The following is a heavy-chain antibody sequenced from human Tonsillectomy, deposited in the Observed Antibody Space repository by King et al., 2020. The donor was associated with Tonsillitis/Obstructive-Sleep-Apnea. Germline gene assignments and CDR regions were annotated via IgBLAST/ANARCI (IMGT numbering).Heavy chain of an antibody. D-gene: IGHD3-3*01. J-gene: IGHJ4*02. CDR2: IWYNGSNK. CDR3: ARGDFWSGYLDY. Sequence: QLVQSGGGVVQPGRSLRLSCAASGFTFNNYGMHWVRQAPGKGLEWVAVIWYNGSNKYYADSVKGRFTISRDNSKNTLYLQMNSLRADDTAVYYCARGDFWSGYLDYWGQGALVTVSS. V-gene: IGHV3-33*01. CDR1: GFTFNNYG.